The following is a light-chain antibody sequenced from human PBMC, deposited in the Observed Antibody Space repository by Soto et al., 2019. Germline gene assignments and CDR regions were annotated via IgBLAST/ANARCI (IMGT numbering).Light chain of an antibody. CDR2: DAS. Sequence: EIVLTQSPATLSLSPGERATLSCRASQSVSSYLAWYQQKPGQAPRLLIYDASTRATGIPARFSGSGSGTEFTLTISSLQSEDFAVYYCQQYNNWPRITFGQGTRLEMK. CDR3: QQYNNWPRIT. CDR1: QSVSSY. V-gene: IGKV3-15*01. J-gene: IGKJ5*01.